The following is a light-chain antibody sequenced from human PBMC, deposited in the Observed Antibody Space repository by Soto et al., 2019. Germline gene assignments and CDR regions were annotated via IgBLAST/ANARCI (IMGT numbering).Light chain of an antibody. Sequence: QSALTQPPSASGSPGQSXTISCTGTSSDVGGYNYVSWYQQHPGKAPKLMIYEVSKRPSGVPDRFSGSKSGNTASLTVSGLQAEDEADYYCSSYAGSNNLVFGGGTQLTVL. CDR3: SSYAGSNNLV. V-gene: IGLV2-8*01. CDR1: SSDVGGYNY. J-gene: IGLJ2*01. CDR2: EVS.